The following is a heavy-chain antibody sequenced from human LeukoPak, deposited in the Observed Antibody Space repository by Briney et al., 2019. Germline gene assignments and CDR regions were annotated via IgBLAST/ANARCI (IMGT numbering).Heavy chain of an antibody. CDR3: ARDVSSWLDS. CDR2: INHSGSS. D-gene: IGHD6-13*01. Sequence: SSETLSLTCAVDGGSFSGYYWSWIRQPPGKGLEWNGEINHSGSSNYNPPLKSRVTISVDTSKNQFSLKLSSVTAADTAVYYCARDVSSWLDSWGQGTLVTVSS. V-gene: IGHV4-34*01. CDR1: GGSFSGYY. J-gene: IGHJ4*02.